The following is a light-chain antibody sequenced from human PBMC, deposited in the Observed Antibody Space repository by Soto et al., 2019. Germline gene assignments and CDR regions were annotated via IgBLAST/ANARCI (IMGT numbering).Light chain of an antibody. CDR2: EVS. Sequence: QSALTQPPSASGSPGQSVTISCTGTSSDVGAYNLVSWYQQHPGKAPKLMIYEVSKRPSGVPDRFSGSKSGNTASLTVSGLQADDEADYYCCSYAGSRVFGGGTQLTVL. V-gene: IGLV2-8*01. J-gene: IGLJ3*02. CDR3: CSYAGSRV. CDR1: SSDVGAYNL.